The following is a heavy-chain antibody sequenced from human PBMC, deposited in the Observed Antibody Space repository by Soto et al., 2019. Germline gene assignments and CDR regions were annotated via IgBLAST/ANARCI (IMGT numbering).Heavy chain of an antibody. CDR2: IYYTGST. CDR1: GASVSIGTYY. V-gene: IGHV4-61*03. J-gene: IGHJ5*02. D-gene: IGHD5-18*01. Sequence: SETLSLTCTVFGASVSIGTYYWSWMRQAPGKGLEWVGHIYYTGSTNYNPSLNNRVTISVDTSKNHFSLQLTSVTAADTAVYYCARGAGFSYASTWFDIWGQGTLVTVSS. CDR3: ARGAGFSYASTWFDI.